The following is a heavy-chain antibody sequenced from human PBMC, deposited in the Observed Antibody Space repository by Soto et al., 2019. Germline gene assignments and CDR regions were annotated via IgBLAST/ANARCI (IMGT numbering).Heavy chain of an antibody. CDR2: IIPILGIA. D-gene: IGHD6-19*01. Sequence: SVKVACKASGGTFSSYTISWVRQAPGQGLEWMGRIIPILGIANYAQKFQGRVTITADKSTSTAYMELSSLRSEDTAVYYCARDREAVAGIAYWFDPWGQGTLVTVSS. J-gene: IGHJ5*02. CDR1: GGTFSSYT. V-gene: IGHV1-69*04. CDR3: ARDREAVAGIAYWFDP.